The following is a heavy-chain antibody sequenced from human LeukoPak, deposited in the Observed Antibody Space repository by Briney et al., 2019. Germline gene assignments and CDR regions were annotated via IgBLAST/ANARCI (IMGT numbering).Heavy chain of an antibody. J-gene: IGHJ4*02. CDR1: GGSFSGYY. D-gene: IGHD1-1*01. Sequence: PSETLSLTCAVYGGSFSGYYWSWIRQPPGKGLEWIGEINHSGSTNYNPSLKSRVTISVDTSKNQFPLKLSSVTAADTAVYYCARERGRQDYWGQGTLVTVSS. V-gene: IGHV4-34*01. CDR2: INHSGST. CDR3: ARERGRQDY.